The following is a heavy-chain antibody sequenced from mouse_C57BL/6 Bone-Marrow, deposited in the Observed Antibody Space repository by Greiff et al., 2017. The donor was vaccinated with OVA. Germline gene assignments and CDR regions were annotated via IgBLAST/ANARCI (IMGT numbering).Heavy chain of an antibody. CDR3: ARCYYYGSSYEDAMDY. CDR2: INPSSGYT. Sequence: QVHVKQSGAELAKPGASVKLSCKASGYTFTSYWMHWVKQRPGQGLEWIGYINPSSGYTKYNQKFKDKATLTADKSSSTAYMQLSSLTYEDSAVYYCARCYYYGSSYEDAMDYWGQGTSVTVSS. V-gene: IGHV1-7*01. D-gene: IGHD1-1*01. J-gene: IGHJ4*01. CDR1: GYTFTSYW.